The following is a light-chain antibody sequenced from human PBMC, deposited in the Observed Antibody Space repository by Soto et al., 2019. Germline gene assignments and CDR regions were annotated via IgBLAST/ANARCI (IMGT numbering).Light chain of an antibody. Sequence: IQMTQSPSTLSASVGDRVTITCRASQSVGGTLAWYQQKPGKAPKLLIYDASSLERGVPSRFSGSGSGTEFSLTISSLQPDDFATYYCLQDYNYPRTFGQGTKVDIK. J-gene: IGKJ1*01. V-gene: IGKV1-5*01. CDR2: DAS. CDR1: QSVGGT. CDR3: LQDYNYPRT.